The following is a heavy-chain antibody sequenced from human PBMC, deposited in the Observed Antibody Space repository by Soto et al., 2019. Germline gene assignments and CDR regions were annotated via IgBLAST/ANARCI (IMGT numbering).Heavy chain of an antibody. J-gene: IGHJ4*02. D-gene: IGHD2-15*01. CDR1: GFTFSSYA. Sequence: GGSLRLSCAASGFTFSSYAMSWVRQAPGKGLEWVSAILSGGILSGGSTFYADSVKGRFTISRDNSENTLSLQMNSLRAEDTAVYYCARDYCGGGSCYIFYFDLWGQGTPVTVSS. CDR3: ARDYCGGGSCYIFYFDL. CDR2: ILSGGILSGGST. V-gene: IGHV3-23*01.